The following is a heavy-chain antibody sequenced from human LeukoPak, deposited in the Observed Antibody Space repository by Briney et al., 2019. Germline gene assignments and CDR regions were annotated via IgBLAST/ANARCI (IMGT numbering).Heavy chain of an antibody. J-gene: IGHJ4*02. CDR2: IYYSGST. CDR3: ARSGRWLGYFDY. Sequence: SETLSLTCTVSGGPVSSGSYYWSWIRQPPGKGLEWIGYIYYSGSTNYNPSLKSRVTISEDTSKNQFSLKLSSVTAADTAVYYCARSGRWLGYFDYWGQGTLVTVSS. CDR1: GGPVSSGSYY. V-gene: IGHV4-61*01. D-gene: IGHD3-10*01.